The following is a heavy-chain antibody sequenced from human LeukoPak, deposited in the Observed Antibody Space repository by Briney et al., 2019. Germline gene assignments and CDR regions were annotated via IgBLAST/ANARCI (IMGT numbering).Heavy chain of an antibody. V-gene: IGHV4-39*07. CDR3: ARGGPASWVYYYDSSGYYY. CDR1: GGSISSSSYY. D-gene: IGHD3-22*01. Sequence: SETLSLTCTVSGGSISSSSYYWGWIRQPPGKGLEWIGSIYYSGSTYYNPSLKSRVTISVDTSKNQFSLKLSSVTAADTAVYYCARGGPASWVYYYDSSGYYYWGQGTLVTVSS. CDR2: IYYSGST. J-gene: IGHJ4*02.